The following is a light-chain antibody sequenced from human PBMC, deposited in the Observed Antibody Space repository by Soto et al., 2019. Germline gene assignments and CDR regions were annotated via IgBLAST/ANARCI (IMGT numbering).Light chain of an antibody. V-gene: IGKV3-15*01. CDR2: GAS. CDR3: QQYNNWPLWT. CDR1: QSVSSN. Sequence: EIVMTQSPATLSVSPGERATLSCRASQSVSSNLAWYQQKPGQAPRLLIYGASTRATGIPARFSGSGSGTEFXXXISXLQSEDFAVYYCQQYNNWPLWTFGQGTKVEIK. J-gene: IGKJ1*01.